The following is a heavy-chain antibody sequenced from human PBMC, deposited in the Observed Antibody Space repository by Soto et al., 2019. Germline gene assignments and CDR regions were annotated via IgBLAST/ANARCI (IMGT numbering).Heavy chain of an antibody. V-gene: IGHV4-34*01. D-gene: IGHD2-2*01. CDR2: INHSGST. J-gene: IGHJ6*04. CDR3: ARVLRVPAA. CDR1: GGSFSGYY. Sequence: SETLSLTCAVYGGSFSGYYWSWIRQPPGKGLEWIGEINHSGSTNYNPSLKSRVTISVDTSKNQFSLKLSSVTAADTAVYYCARVLRVPAARGKGTTVTVSS.